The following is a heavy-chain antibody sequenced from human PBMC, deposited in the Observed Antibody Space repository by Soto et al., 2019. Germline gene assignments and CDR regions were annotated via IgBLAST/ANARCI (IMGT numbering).Heavy chain of an antibody. Sequence: EVQLAESGGGLVQPGGSLRLSCAASGFTFSDHYMDWVRPAPGKWLERVGRSRDKVHSHTTEYAASVKSRFTIARGDSEKSLYLQINSPKTADTFVYYCARGVVSTGYFDYWGQGTLVTVSS. CDR3: ARGVVSTGYFDY. CDR2: SRDKVHSHTT. V-gene: IGHV3-72*01. D-gene: IGHD5-12*01. J-gene: IGHJ4*02. CDR1: GFTFSDHY.